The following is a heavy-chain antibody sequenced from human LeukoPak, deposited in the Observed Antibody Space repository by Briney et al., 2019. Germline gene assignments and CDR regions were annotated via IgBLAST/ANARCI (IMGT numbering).Heavy chain of an antibody. CDR1: GFTFDDYA. D-gene: IGHD3-9*01. CDR3: AKPLYYDILSVFDY. J-gene: IGHJ4*02. Sequence: GGSLRLSCAASGFTFDDYAMHWVRQAPGKGLEWVSGISWNSGSIGYADSVKGRFTISRDNAKNSLYLQMNSLRAEDTALYYCAKPLYYDILSVFDYWGQGTLVTVSS. V-gene: IGHV3-9*01. CDR2: ISWNSGSI.